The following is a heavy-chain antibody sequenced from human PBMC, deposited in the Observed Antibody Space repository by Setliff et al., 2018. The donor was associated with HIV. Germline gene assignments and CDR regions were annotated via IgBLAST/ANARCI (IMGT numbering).Heavy chain of an antibody. D-gene: IGHD3-16*01. CDR2: ISSSSGTI. J-gene: IGHJ4*02. CDR1: GFSFSIYE. Sequence: GGSLRLSCAASGFSFSIYEMNWVRQAPGKGLEWLSYISSSSGTILYVDSVKGRFTISRDNAKNSVYLQMHSLRVEDTAVYYCAAVPWGHSSLIIDHWGQGTPVTVSS. V-gene: IGHV3-48*03. CDR3: AAVPWGHSSLIIDH.